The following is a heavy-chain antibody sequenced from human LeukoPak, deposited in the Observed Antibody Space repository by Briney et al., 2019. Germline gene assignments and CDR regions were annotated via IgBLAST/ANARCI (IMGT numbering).Heavy chain of an antibody. CDR1: GFTFSSYS. V-gene: IGHV3-21*01. CDR2: ISSSSSYM. CDR3: ARAPYEGY. Sequence: PGGSLRLSCAASGFTFSSYSMNWVRQAPGKGLEWVSSISSSSSYMYYADSVKGRFTISRDNAKNSLYLQMNSLRAEDTAVYYCARAPYEGYWGQGTLVTVSS. D-gene: IGHD2-21*01. J-gene: IGHJ4*02.